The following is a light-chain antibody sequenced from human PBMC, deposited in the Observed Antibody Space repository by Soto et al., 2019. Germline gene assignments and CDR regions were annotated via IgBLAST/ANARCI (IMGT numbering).Light chain of an antibody. CDR1: QSISNW. V-gene: IGKV1-5*03. CDR3: QKYNTYSWR. CDR2: KAS. Sequence: DIQMTQSPSTLSASVGDRVTITCRASQSISNWLAWYQQKPGKAPKLLIYKASSLQSGVPSRFSGSGSGTEFTLTISSLQPDDFATYYCQKYNTYSWRFGQGTKVKSN. J-gene: IGKJ1*01.